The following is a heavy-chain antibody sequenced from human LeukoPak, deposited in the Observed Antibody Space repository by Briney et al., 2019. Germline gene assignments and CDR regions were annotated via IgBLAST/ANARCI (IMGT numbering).Heavy chain of an antibody. CDR1: GVTVSSNY. CDR2: IYSGGST. Sequence: HPGGPLRLSCAASGVTVSSNYMSWVRQAPGKGLEWVSVIYSGGSTYYADSVKGRFTISRDTSKNTLYLQMNSLRAEDTAVYYCARDSGESSRWYGVMAVWGKGTTVSVSS. V-gene: IGHV3-53*01. D-gene: IGHD6-13*01. CDR3: ARDSGESSRWYGVMAV. J-gene: IGHJ6*01.